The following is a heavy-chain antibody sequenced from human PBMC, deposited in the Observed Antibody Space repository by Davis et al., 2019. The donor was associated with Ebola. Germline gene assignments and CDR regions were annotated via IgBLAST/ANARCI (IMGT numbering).Heavy chain of an antibody. CDR1: GYTFTTYS. CDR2: MNPNSGNT. J-gene: IGHJ4*02. D-gene: IGHD2-15*01. Sequence: ASVKVSCKASGYTFTTYSINWIRQAPGQGLEWMGWMNPNSGNTGYAQKFQGRVTMTRNTSISTAYMEVSSLRSEDTAVYYCARRLGVSKDTRHDHWGQGTLVTVSS. V-gene: IGHV1-8*02. CDR3: ARRLGVSKDTRHDH.